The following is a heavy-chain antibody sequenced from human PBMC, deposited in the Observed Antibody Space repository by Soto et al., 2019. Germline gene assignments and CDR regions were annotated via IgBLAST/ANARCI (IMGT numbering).Heavy chain of an antibody. D-gene: IGHD3-22*01. CDR2: INPNSGGT. CDR3: ARNSYYDSSGYYYFDY. CDR1: GYTFTGYY. V-gene: IGHV1-2*04. J-gene: IGHJ4*02. Sequence: ASVKVSCKASGYTFTGYYMHWVRQAPGQGLEWMGWINPNSGGTNYAQKFQGWVTMTRDTSISTAYMELSRLRSDDTAVYYCARNSYYDSSGYYYFDYWGQGTLVTVSS.